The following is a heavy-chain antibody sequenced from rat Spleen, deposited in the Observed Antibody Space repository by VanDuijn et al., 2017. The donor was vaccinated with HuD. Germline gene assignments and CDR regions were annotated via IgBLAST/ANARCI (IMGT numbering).Heavy chain of an antibody. D-gene: IGHD1-12*02. V-gene: IGHV5S10*01. CDR3: ATMGSGGGY. Sequence: EVQLVESGGGLVQPGRSLKLSCAASGFTFSDYNMAWVRQAPKKGLEWVTTIIYDGSGTYYRDSVKGRFTLSRDNAKSILYLQMDSLRSEDTATYYCATMGSGGGYWGQGVMVTVSS. CDR1: GFTFSDYN. CDR2: IIYDGSGT. J-gene: IGHJ2*01.